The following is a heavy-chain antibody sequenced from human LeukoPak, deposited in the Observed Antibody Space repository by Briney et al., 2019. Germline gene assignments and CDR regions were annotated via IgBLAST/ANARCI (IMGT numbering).Heavy chain of an antibody. CDR1: GGSISSYY. V-gene: IGHV4-59*08. D-gene: IGHD6-6*01. J-gene: IGHJ4*02. CDR2: IYYSGST. Sequence: SETLSLTCTVSGGSISSYYWSWIRHPPGKGLERMGYIYYSGSTNYNPSLKSRVTISVDTSKKQFSLKLSSVTAADTAVYYCARHWIAVRPPRGFDYWGQGTLVTVSS. CDR3: ARHWIAVRPPRGFDY.